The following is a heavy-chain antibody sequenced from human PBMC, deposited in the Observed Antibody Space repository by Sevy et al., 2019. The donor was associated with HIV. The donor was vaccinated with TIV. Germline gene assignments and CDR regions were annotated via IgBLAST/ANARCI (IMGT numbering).Heavy chain of an antibody. CDR1: GFTFSSDS. CDR2: ISSSSSTI. CDR3: ARVEYYYDSSGYYYVDY. V-gene: IGHV3-48*02. J-gene: IGHJ4*02. D-gene: IGHD3-22*01. Sequence: GGSLRLSCAASGFTFSSDSMNWVRQAPGEGLEWVSYISSSSSTIYYADSVKGRFPISRDNAKNSLYLQMNSLRDEDTAVYYCARVEYYYDSSGYYYVDYWGQGTLVTVSS.